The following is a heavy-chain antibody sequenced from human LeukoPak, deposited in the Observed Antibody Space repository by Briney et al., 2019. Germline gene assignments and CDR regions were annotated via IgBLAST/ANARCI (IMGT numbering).Heavy chain of an antibody. CDR1: GYTFTSYG. CDR2: ISAYNGNT. J-gene: IGHJ4*02. CDR3: ARRADSSGYYNSYYFDY. V-gene: IGHV1-18*01. D-gene: IGHD3-22*01. Sequence: ASVKVSCKASGYTFTSYGISWVRQAPGQGLEWMGWISAYNGNTNYAQKLQGRVTMTTDTSTGTAYMELRSLRSDDTAVYYCARRADSSGYYNSYYFDYWGQGTLVTVSS.